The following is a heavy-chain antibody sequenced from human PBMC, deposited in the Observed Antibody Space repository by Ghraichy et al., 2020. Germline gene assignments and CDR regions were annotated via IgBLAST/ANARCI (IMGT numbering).Heavy chain of an antibody. CDR1: GFTFSSYS. CDR2: ISSSSSYI. CDR3: ARESTIFGVENSRGDY. Sequence: GGSLRLSCAASGFTFSSYSMNWVRQAPGKGLEWVSSISSSSSYIYYADSVKGRFTISRDNAKNSLYLQMNSLRAEDTAVYYCARESTIFGVENSRGDYWGQGTLVTVSS. D-gene: IGHD3-3*01. V-gene: IGHV3-21*01. J-gene: IGHJ4*02.